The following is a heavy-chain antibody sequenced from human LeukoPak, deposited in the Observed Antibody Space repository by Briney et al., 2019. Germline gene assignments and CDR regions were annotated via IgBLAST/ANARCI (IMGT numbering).Heavy chain of an antibody. CDR3: ARGRYNWNFDY. Sequence: GASVKVSCKASGGTISSYAISWVRQAPGQGLEWMGGIIPIFGTANYAQKFQGRVTITADESTSTAYMELSSLRSEDTAVYYCARGRYNWNFDYWGQGTLVTVSS. D-gene: IGHD1-20*01. J-gene: IGHJ4*02. V-gene: IGHV1-69*13. CDR1: GGTISSYA. CDR2: IIPIFGTA.